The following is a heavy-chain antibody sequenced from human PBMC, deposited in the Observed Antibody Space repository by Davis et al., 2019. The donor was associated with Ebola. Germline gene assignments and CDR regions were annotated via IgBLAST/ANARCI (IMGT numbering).Heavy chain of an antibody. CDR3: ARSGLSFGVVKYHYGMDV. CDR2: ISGSGGST. CDR1: GFIFRNYA. D-gene: IGHD3-3*01. Sequence: PGGSLRLSCETSGFIFRNYAMSWVRQAPGKGLEWVSAISGSGGSTYYADSVKGRFTISRDNSKKTMYLQMNSLRAEDTAVYYCARSGLSFGVVKYHYGMDVWGKGTTVTVSS. J-gene: IGHJ6*04. V-gene: IGHV3-23*01.